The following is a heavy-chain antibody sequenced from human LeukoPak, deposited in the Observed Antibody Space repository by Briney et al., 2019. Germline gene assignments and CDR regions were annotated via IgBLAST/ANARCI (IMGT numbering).Heavy chain of an antibody. D-gene: IGHD5-18*01. CDR1: GYTFTGYY. CDR2: INPNSGGT. CDR3: AREVARGYSYGPED. Sequence: ASVKVSCKASGYTFTGYYMHWVRQAPGQGLEWMGWINPNSGGTNYAQKFQGRVTMTRDTSISTAYMELSRLRSDDTAVYYVAREVARGYSYGPEDWGQGTLVSVCS. J-gene: IGHJ4*02. V-gene: IGHV1-2*02.